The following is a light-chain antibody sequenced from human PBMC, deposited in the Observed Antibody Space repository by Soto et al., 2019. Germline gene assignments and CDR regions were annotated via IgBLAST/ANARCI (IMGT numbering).Light chain of an antibody. CDR3: SSYAGSSARVV. Sequence: QTVVTQPASVSGSPGQSITISCTRSSTDFENYNLVSWYQHCPDKAPKLIIYEGTKRPSEISDRFSGSESDTTASLIISGLQPEDEADYYCSSYAGSSARVVFGGGTKLTVL. V-gene: IGLV2-23*01. CDR1: STDFENYNL. CDR2: EGT. J-gene: IGLJ2*01.